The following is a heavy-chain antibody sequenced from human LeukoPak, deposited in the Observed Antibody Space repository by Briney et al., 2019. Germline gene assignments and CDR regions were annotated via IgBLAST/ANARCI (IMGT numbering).Heavy chain of an antibody. V-gene: IGHV3-23*01. CDR2: ISGSGGST. Sequence: GGSLRLSCAASGFTFSSYAMSWVRQAPGNGLEWVSAISGSGGSTYYADSVKGRFTISRDNSKNTLYLQMNSLRAEDTAVYYCAKALDIVVVPAAISDYWGQGTLVTVSS. J-gene: IGHJ4*02. D-gene: IGHD2-2*02. CDR3: AKALDIVVVPAAISDY. CDR1: GFTFSSYA.